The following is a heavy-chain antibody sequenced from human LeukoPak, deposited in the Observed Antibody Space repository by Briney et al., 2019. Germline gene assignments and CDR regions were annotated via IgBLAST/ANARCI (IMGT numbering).Heavy chain of an antibody. CDR2: IWYDGSNK. CDR1: GFTFSSYG. V-gene: IGHV3-33*01. J-gene: IGHJ4*02. D-gene: IGHD6-13*01. Sequence: GRSLRLSCAASGFTFSSYGMHWVRQAPGKGLEWVAVIWYDGSNKYYADSVKGRFTISRDNSKNTLYLQMNSLRAEDTAVYYSARSYSSSWYYFDYWGRGTLVTVSS. CDR3: ARSYSSSWYYFDY.